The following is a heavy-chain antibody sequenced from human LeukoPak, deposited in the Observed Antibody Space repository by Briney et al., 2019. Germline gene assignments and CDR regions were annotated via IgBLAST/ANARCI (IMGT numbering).Heavy chain of an antibody. CDR1: GFTFSSYA. J-gene: IGHJ4*02. Sequence: QPGGSLRLSCAASGFTFSSYAMHWVRQAPGKGLEWVTFIRYDGSNKYYADSVKGRFTISRDNSKNTLYLQMNSLRAEDTAVYYCARDRGYSYGSGGGFDYWGQGTLVTVSS. CDR3: ARDRGYSYGSGGGFDY. V-gene: IGHV3-30*02. CDR2: IRYDGSNK. D-gene: IGHD5-18*01.